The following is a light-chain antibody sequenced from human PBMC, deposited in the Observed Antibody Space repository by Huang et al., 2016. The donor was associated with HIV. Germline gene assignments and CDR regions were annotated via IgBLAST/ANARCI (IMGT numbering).Light chain of an antibody. V-gene: IGKV1-39*01. J-gene: IGKJ4*01. CDR1: QRISSY. Sequence: DIQMTQSPSSLSASVGDRVTITCRASQRISSYLNWYQQKPGKAPKLLSYAASSLQSGVPSRFSGSGSGTDFTLTISSLQPEDFATYYCQQSYSTPLTFGGGTKVEIK. CDR3: QQSYSTPLT. CDR2: AAS.